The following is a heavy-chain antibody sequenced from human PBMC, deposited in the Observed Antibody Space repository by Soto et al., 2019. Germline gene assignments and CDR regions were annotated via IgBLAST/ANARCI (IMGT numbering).Heavy chain of an antibody. J-gene: IGHJ5*02. CDR1: GGSISSGGYY. Sequence: QVQLQESGPGLVKPSQTLSLTCTVSGGSISSGGYYWSWIHQHPGKGLEWIGYIHYSGSPYYNPSLKSRVTISVDTSKNQFSLKLSSVTAADTAVYYCAREEFWSGYYNWFDPWGQGTLVTVSS. V-gene: IGHV4-31*03. D-gene: IGHD3-3*01. CDR2: IHYSGSP. CDR3: AREEFWSGYYNWFDP.